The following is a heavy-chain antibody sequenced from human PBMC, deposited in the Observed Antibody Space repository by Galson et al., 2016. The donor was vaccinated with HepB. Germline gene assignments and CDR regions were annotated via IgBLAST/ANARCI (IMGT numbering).Heavy chain of an antibody. J-gene: IGHJ2*01. V-gene: IGHV3-23*01. D-gene: IGHD2-15*01. CDR3: AKRGRAASLSWYFDL. CDR2: ISSGSGST. CDR1: GFTFSSCA. Sequence: LRLSCAASGFTFSSCAMSWVRQAPGKGLEWVSGISSGSGSTYYADSVKGRFTISRDNSKNTLYLQMNSLRAEDAALYYCAKRGRAASLSWYFDLWGRGTLVTVSS.